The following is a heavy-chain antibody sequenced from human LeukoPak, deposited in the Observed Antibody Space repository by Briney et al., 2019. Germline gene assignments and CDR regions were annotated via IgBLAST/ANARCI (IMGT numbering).Heavy chain of an antibody. CDR2: IRSKAYGGTT. V-gene: IGHV3-49*03. CDR3: ARGSGYSSGWYGEADYFDY. CDR1: GFTFGDYA. D-gene: IGHD6-19*01. Sequence: PGGSLRLSCTASGFTFGDYAMSWFRQAPGKGLEWVGFIRSKAYGGTTEYAASVKGRFTISRDDSKSIAYLQMNSLRAEDTAVYYCARGSGYSSGWYGEADYFDYWGQGTLVTVSS. J-gene: IGHJ4*02.